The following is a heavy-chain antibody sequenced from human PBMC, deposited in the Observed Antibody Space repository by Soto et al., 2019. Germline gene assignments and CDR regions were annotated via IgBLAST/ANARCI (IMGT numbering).Heavy chain of an antibody. V-gene: IGHV4-59*08. D-gene: IGHD2-2*03. CDR2: IYYSGST. CDR3: AGRGYCSSTSCFPYYYYYYMDV. Sequence: SETLSLTCTVSGGSISSYYWSWIRQPPGKGLEWIGYIYYSGSTNYNPSLKSRVTISVDTSKNQFSLKLSSVTAADTAVYYCAGRGYCSSTSCFPYYYYYYMDVWGKGTTVTVSS. J-gene: IGHJ6*03. CDR1: GGSISSYY.